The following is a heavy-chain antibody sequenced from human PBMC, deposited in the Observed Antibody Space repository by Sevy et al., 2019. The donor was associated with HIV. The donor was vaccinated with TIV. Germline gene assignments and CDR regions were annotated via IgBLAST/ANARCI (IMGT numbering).Heavy chain of an antibody. V-gene: IGHV1-2*02. Sequence: ASVKVSCKASGYTFTGYYMHWVRQAPGHGLEWMGWINPNSGGTNYAQKLQGRVTMTRDTSISTAYMELSSLSSDDTAVYYCSRTPAASYAGYGMDVWGQGTTVTVSS. CDR2: INPNSGGT. D-gene: IGHD2-2*01. CDR1: GYTFTGYY. CDR3: SRTPAASYAGYGMDV. J-gene: IGHJ6*02.